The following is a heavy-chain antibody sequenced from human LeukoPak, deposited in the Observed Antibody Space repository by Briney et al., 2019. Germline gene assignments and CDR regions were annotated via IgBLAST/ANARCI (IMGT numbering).Heavy chain of an antibody. D-gene: IGHD2-2*01. Sequence: GGSLRLSCAASGFTFSSYDMTWVRQAPGKGLECVSVISGGGDSTYYADSVKGRFTISRDNSKNTLYLQMNSLRAEDTAVYYCAYYCSSTSCYAYWGQGTLVTVSS. J-gene: IGHJ4*02. CDR3: AYYCSSTSCYAY. CDR1: GFTFSSYD. CDR2: ISGGGDST. V-gene: IGHV3-23*01.